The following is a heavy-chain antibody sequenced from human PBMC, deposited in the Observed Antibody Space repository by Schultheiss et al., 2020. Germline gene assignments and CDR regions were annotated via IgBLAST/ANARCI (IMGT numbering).Heavy chain of an antibody. CDR2: IDPSDLET. D-gene: IGHD2-15*01. CDR1: GFRFKAHW. CDR3: GRPHNSATATTFDY. J-gene: IGHJ4*02. V-gene: IGHV5-51*01. Sequence: GESLKISCQGSGFRFKAHWIGWVRQTPGRGLEWLGLIDPSDLETRYNPTFQGHITISVDTSNNSVYLQWTSLKTSDTSVYYCGRPHNSATATTFDYWGQGTLVTVSS.